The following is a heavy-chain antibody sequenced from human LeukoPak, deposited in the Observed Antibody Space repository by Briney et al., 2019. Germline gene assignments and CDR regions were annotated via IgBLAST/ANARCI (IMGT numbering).Heavy chain of an antibody. V-gene: IGHV3-21*01. CDR3: ARGEEKATITGLDS. D-gene: IGHD5-24*01. Sequence: PGGSLRLSCAASGFTFSNYDMHWVRQAPGKGLEWVSAFSSSSAYIYYADSVKGRFTISRDNAENSLFLQLNSLRAEDTAVYFCARGEEKATITGLDSWGQGTLVTVSS. CDR2: FSSSSAYI. J-gene: IGHJ4*02. CDR1: GFTFSNYD.